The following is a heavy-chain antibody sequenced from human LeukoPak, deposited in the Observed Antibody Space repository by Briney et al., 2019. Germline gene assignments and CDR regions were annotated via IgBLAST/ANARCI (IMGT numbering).Heavy chain of an antibody. Sequence: GGSLRLSCAASGFTVSSNYMSWVRQAPGKGLEWVSVFYSGGSTYYADSVKGRFTISRDNSKNTLYLQMNSLRAEDTAVYYCAAYSSSWHMFDPWGQGTLVSVSS. CDR2: FYSGGST. CDR1: GFTVSSNY. CDR3: AAYSSSWHMFDP. D-gene: IGHD6-13*01. J-gene: IGHJ5*02. V-gene: IGHV3-66*01.